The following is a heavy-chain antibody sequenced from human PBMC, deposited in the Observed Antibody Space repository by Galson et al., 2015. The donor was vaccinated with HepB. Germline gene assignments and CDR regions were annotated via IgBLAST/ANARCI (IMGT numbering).Heavy chain of an antibody. Sequence: SLRLSCAGSGFSFSSYDMHWVRQAPGKGLEWVAVVSYDGINKYYADSVKGRFTISSDNSKNTLYLQMDSLRAEDTAVYYCARYSQYSGSYRPFFDYWGKGTLVTVSS. CDR2: VSYDGINK. CDR3: ARYSQYSGSYRPFFDY. D-gene: IGHD1-26*01. CDR1: GFSFSSYD. J-gene: IGHJ4*02. V-gene: IGHV3-30*03.